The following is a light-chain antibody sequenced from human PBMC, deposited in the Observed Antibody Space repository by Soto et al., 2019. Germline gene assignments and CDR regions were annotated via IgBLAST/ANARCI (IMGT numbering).Light chain of an antibody. CDR2: GAS. V-gene: IGKV3-20*01. CDR3: HQYGSSRRT. CDR1: QSVGSSY. J-gene: IGKJ1*01. Sequence: EIVLTQSPGTLSLSPGERATLSCRASQSVGSSYLAWYQQKPGQAPRLLIYGASSRATGIPDRFSGSGSGTDFTLTISRLEPEDFAVYYCHQYGSSRRTFGQGTKVDIK.